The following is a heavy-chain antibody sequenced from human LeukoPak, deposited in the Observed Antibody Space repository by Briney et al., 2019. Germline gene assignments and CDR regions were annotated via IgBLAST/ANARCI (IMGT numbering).Heavy chain of an antibody. J-gene: IGHJ5*02. V-gene: IGHV3-30*04. CDR2: ISYDGSNK. Sequence: GGSLGLSCAASGFTFSSYAMHWVRQAPGKGLEWVAVISYDGSNKYYADSVKGRFTISRDNSKNTLYLQMNSLIVEDTAIYYCARVGGSYYSFDPWGQGTLVTVSS. CDR1: GFTFSSYA. D-gene: IGHD1-26*01. CDR3: ARVGGSYYSFDP.